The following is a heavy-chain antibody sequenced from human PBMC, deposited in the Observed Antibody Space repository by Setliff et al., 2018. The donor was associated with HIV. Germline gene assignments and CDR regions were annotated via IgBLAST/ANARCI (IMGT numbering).Heavy chain of an antibody. CDR3: VRDSAASVWVGASVYYFDF. J-gene: IGHJ4*02. D-gene: IGHD1-26*01. V-gene: IGHV3-21*01. Sequence: GESLKISCTASGFSFRNFGMTWVRQAPGKGLDWVSSISSSDDDTHYADSLRGRFTVSRDNAKSALYLQMNNLSVDDTAVYYCVRDSAASVWVGASVYYFDFWGQGIQVTVSS. CDR2: ISSSDDDT. CDR1: GFSFRNFG.